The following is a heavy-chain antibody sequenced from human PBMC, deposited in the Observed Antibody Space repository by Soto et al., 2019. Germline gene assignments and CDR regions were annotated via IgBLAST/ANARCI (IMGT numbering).Heavy chain of an antibody. V-gene: IGHV1-69*01. CDR2: IIPIFGTA. CDR1: GGTFSSYA. J-gene: IGHJ4*02. CDR3: ARRIAAAGTAPYDLDY. D-gene: IGHD6-13*01. Sequence: QVQLVQSGAEVKKPGSSVKVSCKASGGTFSSYAISWVRQAPGQGLEWMGGIIPIFGTANYAQKFQGRVTITADESTSTADRELSSLRSEDTAVYYCARRIAAAGTAPYDLDYGGQGTLVTVSS.